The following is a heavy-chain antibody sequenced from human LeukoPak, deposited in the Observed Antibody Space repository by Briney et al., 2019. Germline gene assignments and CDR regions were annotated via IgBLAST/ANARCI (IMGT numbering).Heavy chain of an antibody. CDR1: GFTFSNYG. V-gene: IGHV3-30*03. CDR3: ARYSGWLAPTDRYFDY. Sequence: GGSLRLSCAASGFTFSNYGMHWVRQAPGKGLEWVAVISYDGNNKYCADSVKGRFTISRDNSKNTLYLQMNSLRAEDTAVYYCARYSGWLAPTDRYFDYWGQGTLVTVSS. J-gene: IGHJ4*02. D-gene: IGHD6-19*01. CDR2: ISYDGNNK.